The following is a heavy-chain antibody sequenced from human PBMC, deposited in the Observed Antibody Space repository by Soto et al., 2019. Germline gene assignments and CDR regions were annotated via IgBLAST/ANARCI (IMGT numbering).Heavy chain of an antibody. CDR1: GGIFSSYA. Sequence: QVQLVQSGAEVKKPGSSVKVSCKASGGIFSSYAISWLRQAPGQGLEWMGAVIPILGQAYYAQNFQDRVTITVDGSTRTAYVDLVSLRSDDTAVYFCARVGGVGAPPGADYWGQGTLVTVSS. CDR3: ARVGGVGAPPGADY. J-gene: IGHJ4*02. D-gene: IGHD1-26*01. CDR2: VIPILGQA. V-gene: IGHV1-69*01.